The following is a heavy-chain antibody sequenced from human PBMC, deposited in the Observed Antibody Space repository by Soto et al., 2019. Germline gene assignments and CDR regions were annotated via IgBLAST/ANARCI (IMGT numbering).Heavy chain of an antibody. Sequence: SVKVSCKASGFTFTSSAVQWVRQARGQRLEWIGLIVVGSGNTNYAQKFQERVTITRDMSTSTAYMELSSLRSEDTAVYYCAAEGLRFLEWSALPLFEVDVWGQGTKVTVSS. J-gene: IGHJ6*02. CDR3: AAEGLRFLEWSALPLFEVDV. CDR2: IVVGSGNT. CDR1: GFTFTSSA. D-gene: IGHD3-3*01. V-gene: IGHV1-58*01.